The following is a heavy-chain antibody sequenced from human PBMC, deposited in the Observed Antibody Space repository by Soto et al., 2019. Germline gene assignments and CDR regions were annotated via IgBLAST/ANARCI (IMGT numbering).Heavy chain of an antibody. D-gene: IGHD2-21*02. J-gene: IGHJ4*02. CDR1: GLTFSSYA. CDR3: ARAPGGYSPYYFDY. CDR2: ISGSGDIT. Sequence: GGSLRLSCAASGLTFSSYAMSWVRQGPGKGLEWVSVISGSGDITHYTDSVKGRFTIFRDNSKNTLYLQMNSLRAEDTAVYYCARAPGGYSPYYFDYWGQGTLVTVSS. V-gene: IGHV3-23*01.